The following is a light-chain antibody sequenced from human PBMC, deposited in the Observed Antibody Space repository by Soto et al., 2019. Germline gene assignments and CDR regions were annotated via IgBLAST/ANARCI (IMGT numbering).Light chain of an antibody. J-gene: IGKJ3*01. CDR2: AAS. V-gene: IGKV1-27*01. CDR3: QRYDSDPYT. CDR1: RVIRNF. Sequence: DIQMTQSPSSLSASAGDRVTITCRASRVIRNFLAWYQQQPGKVPKLLIYAASTLESGVPSRFSGSGYGTDFTLTISSLQSEDVATYYCQRYDSDPYTFGPGTKVDIK.